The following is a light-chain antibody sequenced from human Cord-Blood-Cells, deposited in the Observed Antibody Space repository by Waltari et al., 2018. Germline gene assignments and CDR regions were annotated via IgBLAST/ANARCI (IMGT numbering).Light chain of an antibody. J-gene: IGKJ1*01. CDR3: QQSYSTPRT. CDR1: QSISSY. V-gene: IGKV1-39*01. Sequence: DIQMTHSPSSLSASVGDRVTITCRASQSISSYLNWYQQTPGKAPKLLIYAASSLQSGVPSRFSGSGSVTDFTLTKSRLQPEDFATYDCQQSYSTPRTFGQGTTVEIK. CDR2: AAS.